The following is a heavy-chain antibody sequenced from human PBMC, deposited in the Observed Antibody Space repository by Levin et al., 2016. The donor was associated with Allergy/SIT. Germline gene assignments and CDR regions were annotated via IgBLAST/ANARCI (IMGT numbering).Heavy chain of an antibody. J-gene: IGHJ6*02. D-gene: IGHD2-15*01. Sequence: GGSLRLSCKASGGTFSSYAISWVRQAPGQGLEWMGGIIPIFGTANYAQKFQGRVTITADESTSTAYMELSSLRSEDTAVYYCARDFGDCSGGSCYLARHGMDVWGQGTTVTVSS. CDR2: IIPIFGTA. CDR1: GGTFSSYA. CDR3: ARDFGDCSGGSCYLARHGMDV. V-gene: IGHV1-69*01.